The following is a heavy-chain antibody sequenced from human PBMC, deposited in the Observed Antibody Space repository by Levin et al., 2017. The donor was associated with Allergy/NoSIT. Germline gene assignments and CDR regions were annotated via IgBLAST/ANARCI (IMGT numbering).Heavy chain of an antibody. CDR3: ARGNTGYSSGWPPYYDDGMDG. D-gene: IGHD6-19*01. V-gene: IGHV4-59*01. CDR2: IYYSGST. CDR1: GGSISSYY. J-gene: IGHJ6*02. Sequence: SETLSLTCTVSGGSISSYYWSWIRQPPGKGLEWIGYIYYSGSTNYNPSLKSRVTISVDTSKNQFSLKLSSVTAADTAVYYCARGNTGYSSGWPPYYDDGMDGWGQGTTVTVSS.